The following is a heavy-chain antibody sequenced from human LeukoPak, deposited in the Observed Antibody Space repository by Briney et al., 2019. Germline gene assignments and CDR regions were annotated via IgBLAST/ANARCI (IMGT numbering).Heavy chain of an antibody. J-gene: IGHJ4*02. CDR2: ISYDGSNK. CDR3: AKDRSSGRHFDY. Sequence: PGGSLRLSCAASRFTFSSYGMHWVRQAPGKGLEWVAVISYDGSNKYYADSVKGRFTISRDNSKNTLYLQMNSLRAEDTAVYYCAKDRSSGRHFDYWGQGTLVTVSS. CDR1: RFTFSSYG. V-gene: IGHV3-30*18.